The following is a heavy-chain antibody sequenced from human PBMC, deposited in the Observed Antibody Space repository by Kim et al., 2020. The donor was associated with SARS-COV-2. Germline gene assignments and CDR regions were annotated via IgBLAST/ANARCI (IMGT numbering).Heavy chain of an antibody. CDR1: GGTFSSYA. CDR3: ASPRYSSSWYLFVI. Sequence: SVKVSCKASGGTFSSYAISWVRQAPGQGLEWMGGIIPIFGTANYAQKFQGRVTITADESTSTAYMELSSLRSENTAVYYCASPRYSSSWYLFVIWGQGTMVTVSS. CDR2: IIPIFGTA. D-gene: IGHD6-13*01. V-gene: IGHV1-69*13. J-gene: IGHJ3*02.